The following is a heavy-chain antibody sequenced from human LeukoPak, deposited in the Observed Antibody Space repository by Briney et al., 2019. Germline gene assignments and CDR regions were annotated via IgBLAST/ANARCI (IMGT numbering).Heavy chain of an antibody. Sequence: ASVKVSCKASGYTFTSYDIHWVRQDPGRGLDYLGWMNPNSGKTGYTQKFQGRFSMTRGTSISTAYLELNSLTSEDTAVYYRARGGGFSFGAQSYYQLSLWGQGTLVTVSS. CDR3: ARGGGFSFGAQSYYQLSL. V-gene: IGHV1-8*01. CDR2: MNPNSGKT. D-gene: IGHD3-10*01. CDR1: GYTFTSYD. J-gene: IGHJ4*02.